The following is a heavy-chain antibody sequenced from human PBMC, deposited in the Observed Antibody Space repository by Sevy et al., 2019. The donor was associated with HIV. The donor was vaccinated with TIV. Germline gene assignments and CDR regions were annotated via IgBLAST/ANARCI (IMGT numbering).Heavy chain of an antibody. CDR3: TRWKAAQSIFDY. CDR2: LKSDVYGGTV. J-gene: IGHJ4*02. CDR1: GFTFGDYC. D-gene: IGHD6-13*01. Sequence: GGYLRLSCTASGFTFGDYCMSWVRQAPGKGLEWVAFLKSDVYGGTVDHAASVRGRFVISRDNSKTLAYLQMNDLKAEDAVVYYCTRWKAAQSIFDYWGQGALVTVSS. V-gene: IGHV3-49*04.